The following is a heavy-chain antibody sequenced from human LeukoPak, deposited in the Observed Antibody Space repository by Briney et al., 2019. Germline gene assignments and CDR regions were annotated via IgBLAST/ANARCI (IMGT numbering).Heavy chain of an antibody. D-gene: IGHD2-21*02. J-gene: IGHJ4*02. V-gene: IGHV4-30-2*01. CDR3: ARAVKEYCGGDCYSEYFDY. CDR2: IYHSGST. Sequence: SQTLSLTYAVSGGSISSGGYSWSWIRQPPGKGLEWIGYIYHSGSTYYNPSLKSRVTISVDRSKNQFSLKLSSVTAADTAVYYCARAVKEYCGGDCYSEYFDYWGQGTLVTVSS. CDR1: GGSISSGGYS.